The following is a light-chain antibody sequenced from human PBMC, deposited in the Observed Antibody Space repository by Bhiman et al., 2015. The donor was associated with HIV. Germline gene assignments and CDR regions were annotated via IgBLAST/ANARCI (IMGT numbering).Light chain of an antibody. CDR1: SSNIGAPHD. CDR2: LNY. J-gene: IGLJ2*01. CDR3: SSYGGTTNWGA. V-gene: IGLV1-40*01. Sequence: QSVLTQPPSVSGAPGQRITVSCTGTSSNIGAPHDVHWYQQFPGRPPKLLIFLNYNRPSGVPARFSGSKSGNTASLTVSGLQDEDEADYYCSSYGGTTNWGAFGGGTKLTVL.